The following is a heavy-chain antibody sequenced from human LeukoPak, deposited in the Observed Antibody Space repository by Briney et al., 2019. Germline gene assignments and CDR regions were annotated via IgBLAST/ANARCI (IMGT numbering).Heavy chain of an antibody. J-gene: IGHJ4*02. Sequence: GGSLRLSCGASGFTFSSFAMSWVRQAPGKGLEWVSGVGAGGSTYYADSVKGRFTISRDNSKNTLYLQMNSLRAEDTAIHYCAKKYSNTWSSFDYWGQGTLVTVSS. V-gene: IGHV3-23*01. CDR2: VGAGGST. CDR3: AKKYSNTWSSFDY. CDR1: GFTFSSFA. D-gene: IGHD6-13*01.